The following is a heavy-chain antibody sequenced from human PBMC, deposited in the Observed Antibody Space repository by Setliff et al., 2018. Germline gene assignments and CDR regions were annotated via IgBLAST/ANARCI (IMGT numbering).Heavy chain of an antibody. J-gene: IGHJ4*02. Sequence: GESLKISCAASGFTFSDYYMSWIRQAPGKGLEWVGNIKHDGSAKGYLDSVKGRFTISRDNAKNSLFLQMNSLRGEDTAVYYCARAHPHDFGEYVDYWGQGTLVTVSS. CDR3: ARAHPHDFGEYVDY. V-gene: IGHV3-7*01. D-gene: IGHD3-10*01. CDR2: IKHDGSAK. CDR1: GFTFSDYY.